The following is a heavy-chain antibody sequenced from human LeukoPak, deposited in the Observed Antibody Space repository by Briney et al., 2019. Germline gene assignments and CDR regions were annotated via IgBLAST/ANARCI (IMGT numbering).Heavy chain of an antibody. J-gene: IGHJ4*02. V-gene: IGHV4-59*11. CDR1: DDSINGHL. D-gene: IGHD2-2*01. CDR3: ARRGSAMGFHFDY. Sequence: SETLSLTCTVADDSINGHLWSWIRQPPGKGLEWIGDISYSASTNYNPSLKSRVTISVDTSKNQFSLKLSSVTAADTAVYYCARRGSAMGFHFDYWGQGTLVTVSS. CDR2: ISYSAST.